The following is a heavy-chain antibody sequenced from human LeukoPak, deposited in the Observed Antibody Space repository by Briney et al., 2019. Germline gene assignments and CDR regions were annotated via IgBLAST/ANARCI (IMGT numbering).Heavy chain of an antibody. V-gene: IGHV3-21*01. J-gene: IGHJ6*02. CDR3: ARDLPVVDYYGMDV. CDR1: GFTFSSYS. CDR2: ISSSSRYI. Sequence: GGSLRLSCAASGFTFSSYSMNWVREAPGKGLEWVSSISSSSRYIYYADSVKGRFTISKDNAKTSLYLKMNSLRAEDTAVYYCARDLPVVDYYGMDVWGQGTTVTVSS.